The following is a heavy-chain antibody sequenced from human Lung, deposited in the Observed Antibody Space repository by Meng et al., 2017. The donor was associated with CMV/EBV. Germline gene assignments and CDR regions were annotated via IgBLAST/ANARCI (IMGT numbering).Heavy chain of an antibody. CDR3: ARDQSLRVWFDL. CDR1: GYPFTNYY. Sequence: ASXXVSXKASGYPFTNYYLHWVRQAPGQGFEWMGLINPSGGATDYAQKFQGRVTMTTDTSASTVYMELRSLTSEDTALYYCARDQSLRVWFDLWRQGTLVTVSS. V-gene: IGHV1-46*01. J-gene: IGHJ5*02. CDR2: INPSGGAT.